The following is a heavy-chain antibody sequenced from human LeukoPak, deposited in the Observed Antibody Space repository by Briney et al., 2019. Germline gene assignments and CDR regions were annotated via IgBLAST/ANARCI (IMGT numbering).Heavy chain of an antibody. CDR1: GGTFSSYA. V-gene: IGHV1-69*13. CDR2: IIPIFGTA. D-gene: IGHD5-18*01. Sequence: SVKVSCKASGGTFSSYAISWVRQAPGQGLEWMGGIIPIFGTANYAQKFQGRVTITADESTSTAYMELSSLRSEDTAVYYCATDGYSYGVYYYMDVWGKGTTVTISS. J-gene: IGHJ6*03. CDR3: ATDGYSYGVYYYMDV.